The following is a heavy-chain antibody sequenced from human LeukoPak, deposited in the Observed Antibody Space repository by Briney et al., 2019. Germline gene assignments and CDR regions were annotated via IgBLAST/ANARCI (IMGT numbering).Heavy chain of an antibody. Sequence: GGSLRLSCAASGFTFSSYGMHWVRQAPGKGLEWVAVISYDGSNKYYADSVKGRFTISRDNSKNTLYLQMNSLRAEDTAVYYCARDYSSGWSGMDVWGKGTTVTVSS. D-gene: IGHD6-19*01. J-gene: IGHJ6*04. CDR1: GFTFSSYG. CDR2: ISYDGSNK. CDR3: ARDYSSGWSGMDV. V-gene: IGHV3-30*03.